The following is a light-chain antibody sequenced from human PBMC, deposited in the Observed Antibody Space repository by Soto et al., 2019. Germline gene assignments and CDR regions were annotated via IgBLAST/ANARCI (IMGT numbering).Light chain of an antibody. CDR1: PSTSSSL. V-gene: IGKV3-20*01. J-gene: IGKJ1*01. Sequence: EIVLTQSPGILSLSPGGRASLSCGGSPSTSSSLLAWYQQKPGQAPRLRIYGASSRATGIPDRFSGSGSGADFTLTISSLEPEDFAVYYCQQFARSPRTFGQGTKVDIK. CDR3: QQFARSPRT. CDR2: GAS.